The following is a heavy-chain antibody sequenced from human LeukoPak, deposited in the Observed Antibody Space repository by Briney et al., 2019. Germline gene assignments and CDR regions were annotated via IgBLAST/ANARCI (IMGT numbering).Heavy chain of an antibody. CDR1: GFIFSSHG. CDR2: ISPSGDIT. CDR3: ARLSEMLRGPEVIYYFEH. D-gene: IGHD3-10*01. V-gene: IGHV3-23*01. Sequence: GGSLRLSCAASGFIFSSHGMNWVRQAPGKGLEWVSGISPSGDITYYADSVKGRFTISRDNSKNTVYLQMDSLRFEDAAVYYCARLSEMLRGPEVIYYFEHWGQGTLVTVSS. J-gene: IGHJ4*02.